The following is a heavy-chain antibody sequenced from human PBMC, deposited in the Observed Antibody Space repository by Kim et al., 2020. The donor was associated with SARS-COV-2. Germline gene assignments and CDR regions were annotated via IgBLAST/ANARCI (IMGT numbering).Heavy chain of an antibody. CDR2: IIPIFGTA. Sequence: SVKVSCKASGGTFSSYAISWVRQAPGQGLEWMGGIIPIFGTANYAQKFQGRVTITADESTSTAYMELSSLRSEDTAVYYCARDSLVVVPAAMPRGSVHYYYGMDVWGQGTTVTVSS. CDR1: GGTFSSYA. J-gene: IGHJ6*02. V-gene: IGHV1-69*13. D-gene: IGHD2-2*01. CDR3: ARDSLVVVPAAMPRGSVHYYYGMDV.